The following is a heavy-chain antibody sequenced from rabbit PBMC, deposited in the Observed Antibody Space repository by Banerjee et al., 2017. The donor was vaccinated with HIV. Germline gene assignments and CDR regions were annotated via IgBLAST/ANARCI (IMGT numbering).Heavy chain of an antibody. Sequence: QSLEESGGGLVKPGGTLTLTCTASGFSFSSSYWICWVRRAPGKGLEWIACIDAGDNGDTYYASWAKGRFTISKTSSTTVTLQMTSLTAADTATYFCARDLAGVIGWNFNLWGQGTLVTVS. CDR3: ARDLAGVIGWNFNL. CDR1: GFSFSSSYW. J-gene: IGHJ4*01. CDR2: IDAGDNGDT. V-gene: IGHV1S40*01. D-gene: IGHD4-1*01.